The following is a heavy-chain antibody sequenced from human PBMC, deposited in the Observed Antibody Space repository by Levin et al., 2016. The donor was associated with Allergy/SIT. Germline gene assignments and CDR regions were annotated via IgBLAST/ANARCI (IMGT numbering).Heavy chain of an antibody. V-gene: IGHV4-59*01. Sequence: SETLSLTCTVSGGSISAYHWNWIRQSPGKGLEWIGNIYYSGNTNYSPSLKSRVTMSLDMSKNQFSLKLTSVTAADTAFYYCATSEGQYDSISAYWGQGILVNVSS. D-gene: IGHD3-22*01. J-gene: IGHJ4*02. CDR1: GGSISAYH. CDR3: ATSEGQYDSISAY. CDR2: IYYSGNT.